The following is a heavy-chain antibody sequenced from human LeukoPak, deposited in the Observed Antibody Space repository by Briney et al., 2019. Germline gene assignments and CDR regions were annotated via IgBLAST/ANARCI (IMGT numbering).Heavy chain of an antibody. V-gene: IGHV1-69*13. J-gene: IGHJ6*02. CDR1: GGTFSSYA. CDR3: ARVSLGNEPGSPQNYYYYGMDV. Sequence: SVKVSCKASGGTFSSYAISWVRQAPGQGLEWMGGIIPIFGTANYAQKFQGRVTITADESTSTAYMELSSLRSEGTAVYYCARVSLGNEPGSPQNYYYYGMDVWGQGTTVTVSS. CDR2: IIPIFGTA.